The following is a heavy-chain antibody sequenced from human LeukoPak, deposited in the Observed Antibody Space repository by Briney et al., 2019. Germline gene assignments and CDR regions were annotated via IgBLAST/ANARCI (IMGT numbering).Heavy chain of an antibody. V-gene: IGHV3-30*02. D-gene: IGHD3-3*01. Sequence: GGSLRLSCAASGFTFSSYGMHWVRQAPGKGLEWVAFIRYDGSNKYYADSVKGRFTISRDNSKNTLYLQMNSLRAEDTAVYYCARDLPTFGVVIISGHYFDYWGQGTLVTVSS. J-gene: IGHJ4*02. CDR3: ARDLPTFGVVIISGHYFDY. CDR2: IRYDGSNK. CDR1: GFTFSSYG.